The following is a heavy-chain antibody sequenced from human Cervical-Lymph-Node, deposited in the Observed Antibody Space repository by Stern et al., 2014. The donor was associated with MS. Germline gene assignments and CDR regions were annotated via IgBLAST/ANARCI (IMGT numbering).Heavy chain of an antibody. D-gene: IGHD6-19*01. CDR1: GFSLSSSGEG. CDR2: IYWDDDK. CDR3: AHRQSGKNSGWDQGIYDF. V-gene: IGHV2-5*02. J-gene: IGHJ4*02. Sequence: QVTLKESGPTLMSPTQTLTLTCTFSGFSLSSSGEGVGWIRQPPGKALEWLAVIYWDDDKRYSPSLRSRLTIIKDPSKNHVVLKMTNMDPVDTATYYCAHRQSGKNSGWDQGIYDFGGQGTLAPVPS.